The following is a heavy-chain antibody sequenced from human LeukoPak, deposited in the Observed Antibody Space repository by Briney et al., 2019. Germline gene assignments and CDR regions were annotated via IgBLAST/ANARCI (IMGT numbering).Heavy chain of an antibody. Sequence: PGESLRLSCAASGFTFSSYSMNWVRQAPGKGLEWVSSISSSSSYIYYADSVKGRFTISRDNAKNSLYLQMNSLRAEDTAVYYCATGYCSGGSCCDRGYWGQGTLVTVSS. CDR3: ATGYCSGGSCCDRGY. V-gene: IGHV3-21*01. J-gene: IGHJ4*02. CDR2: ISSSSSYI. CDR1: GFTFSSYS. D-gene: IGHD2-15*01.